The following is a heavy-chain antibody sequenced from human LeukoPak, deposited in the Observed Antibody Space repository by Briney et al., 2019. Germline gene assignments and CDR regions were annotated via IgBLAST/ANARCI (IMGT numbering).Heavy chain of an antibody. CDR1: GYTFTSYG. Sequence: ASVKVSCKASGYTFTSYGISWVLQAPGQGLEGMGWISALNGNTHYVQKLQGRVTMTTDTSTSTAYMELRSLRSDDTAVYYCATDGAGKYDWFDPWGQATLVTVPS. D-gene: IGHD3-10*01. V-gene: IGHV1-18*01. J-gene: IGHJ5*02. CDR2: ISALNGNT. CDR3: ATDGAGKYDWFDP.